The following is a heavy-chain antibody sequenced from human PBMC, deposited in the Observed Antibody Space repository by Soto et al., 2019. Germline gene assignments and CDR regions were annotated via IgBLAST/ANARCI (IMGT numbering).Heavy chain of an antibody. J-gene: IGHJ3*02. CDR3: ARTGYSSGWYKAAFDI. CDR2: INHSGST. Sequence: SETLSLTCAVYGGSFSGYYWSWIRQPPGKGLEWIGEINHSGSTNSNPSLKSRVTISVDTSKNQFSLKLSSVTAADTAVYYCARTGYSSGWYKAAFDIWGQGTMVTVSS. D-gene: IGHD6-19*01. V-gene: IGHV4-34*01. CDR1: GGSFSGYY.